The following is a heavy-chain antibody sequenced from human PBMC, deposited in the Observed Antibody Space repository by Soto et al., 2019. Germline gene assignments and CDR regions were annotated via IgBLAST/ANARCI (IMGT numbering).Heavy chain of an antibody. Sequence: QVQLQQSGAGLLKPSETLSLTCDVYGGSFSGYIWTWIRQTPGKGLQWIGQINHSGSANYNPSLNSRVTISVHTSNSQFPLELSSVTAADTAVYYCARGLNTGSQYSGGWYYFDSWGQGTQVTVSS. D-gene: IGHD1-26*01. V-gene: IGHV4-34*01. CDR1: GGSFSGYI. CDR3: ARGLNTGSQYSGGWYYFDS. J-gene: IGHJ4*02. CDR2: INHSGSA.